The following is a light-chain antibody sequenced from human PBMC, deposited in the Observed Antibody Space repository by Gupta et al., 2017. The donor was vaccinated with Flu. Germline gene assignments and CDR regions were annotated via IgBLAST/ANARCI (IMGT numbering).Light chain of an antibody. CDR2: AAS. V-gene: IGKV1-12*01. CDR3: QHGNSFPIT. Sequence: DIQMTHPPSSVSASVGDRVTIPCRASQGISSWLAWYQQKPGNAPKLLIYAASRLESGVPSRFSGSGSGTDFTLPISSRQPEDFANYYCQHGNSFPITFGRGTKVDIK. CDR1: QGISSW. J-gene: IGKJ4*01.